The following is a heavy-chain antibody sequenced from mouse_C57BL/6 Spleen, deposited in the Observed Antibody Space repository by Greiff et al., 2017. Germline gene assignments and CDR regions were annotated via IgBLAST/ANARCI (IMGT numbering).Heavy chain of an antibody. CDR1: GYTFTDYY. D-gene: IGHD2-2*01. Sequence: EVQLQQSGPVLVKPGASVKMSCKASGYTFTDYYMNWVKQSHGKSLEWIGVINPYNGGTSYNQKFKGKATLTVDKSSSTAYMELNSLTSEDSAVYYCAREDYGYASDYWGQGTTLTVSS. J-gene: IGHJ2*01. CDR2: INPYNGGT. V-gene: IGHV1-19*01. CDR3: AREDYGYASDY.